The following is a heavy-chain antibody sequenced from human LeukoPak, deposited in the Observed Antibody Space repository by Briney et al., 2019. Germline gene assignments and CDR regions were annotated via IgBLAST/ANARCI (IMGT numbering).Heavy chain of an antibody. CDR1: GYTFTSQY. V-gene: IGHV1-46*01. D-gene: IGHD3-10*01. J-gene: IGHJ3*02. Sequence: ASVKVSCKASGYTFTSQYVHWVRQAPGRGLEWIGIINPSGGSTRYAQKFQGRVTMTRDTSTSTVYMELKRLRSEDTAVYYCASWFGENDALDIWGQGTMVTVSS. CDR2: INPSGGST. CDR3: ASWFGENDALDI.